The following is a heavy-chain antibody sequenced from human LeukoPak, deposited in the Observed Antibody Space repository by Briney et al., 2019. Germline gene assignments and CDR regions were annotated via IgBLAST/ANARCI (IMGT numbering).Heavy chain of an antibody. Sequence: SETLSLTCSVSGGSISSYYWSWIRQPAGKGLVWIGRIYTSGSANYNPSLKSRVTMSVDTSKNQFSLKLTSVTAADTAVYYCARGGAGEIDYWGQGTLVTVSS. CDR2: IYTSGSA. V-gene: IGHV4-4*07. J-gene: IGHJ4*02. CDR1: GGSISSYY. CDR3: ARGGAGEIDY. D-gene: IGHD7-27*01.